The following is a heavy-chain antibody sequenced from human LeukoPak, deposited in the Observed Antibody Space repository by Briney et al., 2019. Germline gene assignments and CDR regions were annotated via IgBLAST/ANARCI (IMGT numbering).Heavy chain of an antibody. V-gene: IGHV3-21*01. J-gene: IGHJ4*02. CDR2: ISSSSSYI. CDR3: ARARTWIAGAYYFDY. Sequence: GGSLRLSCAASGFTFSSYSMNWVRQAPGKGLEWVSSISSSSSYIYYADSVKGRFTISRDNAKNSLYLQMNSLRAEDTAVYYCARARTWIAGAYYFDYWGQGTLVTVSS. D-gene: IGHD1-26*01. CDR1: GFTFSSYS.